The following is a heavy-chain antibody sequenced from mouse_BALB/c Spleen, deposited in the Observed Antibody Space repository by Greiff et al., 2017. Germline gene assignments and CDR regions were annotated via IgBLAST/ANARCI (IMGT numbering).Heavy chain of an antibody. J-gene: IGHJ4*01. CDR3: ARDGDYDDAMDY. CDR2: ISDGGSYT. D-gene: IGHD2-4*01. CDR1: GFTFSDYY. Sequence: EVQLVESGGGLVKPGGSLKLSCAASGFTFSDYYMYWVRQTPEKRLEWVATISDGGSYTYYPDSVKGRFTISRDNAKNNLYLQMSSLKSEDTAMYYCARDGDYDDAMDYWGQGTSVTVSS. V-gene: IGHV5-4*02.